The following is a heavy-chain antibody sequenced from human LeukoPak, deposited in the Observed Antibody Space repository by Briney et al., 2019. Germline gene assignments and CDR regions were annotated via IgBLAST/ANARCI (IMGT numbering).Heavy chain of an antibody. J-gene: IGHJ5*02. Sequence: GGSLRLSCTASGFTFGDYAMSWFRQAPGKGLEWVGFIRSKAYGGTTEYATSVKGSFTISSDDSKSIAYLQMNSLKSEDTAVYYCTRAYTQLGFDPWGQGTLVTVSS. CDR3: TRAYTQLGFDP. D-gene: IGHD2-2*01. CDR2: IRSKAYGGTT. V-gene: IGHV3-49*03. CDR1: GFTFGDYA.